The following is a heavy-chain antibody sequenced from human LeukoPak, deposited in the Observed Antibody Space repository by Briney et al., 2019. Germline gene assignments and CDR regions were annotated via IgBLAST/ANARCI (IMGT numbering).Heavy chain of an antibody. V-gene: IGHV1-69*01. D-gene: IGHD6-19*01. Sequence: ASVKVSCKASGGTFSSYAISWVRQAPGQGLECMGGIIPIFGTANYAQKFQGRVTITADESTSTAYMELSSLRSEDTAVYYCARDRDDSSGKFDYWGQGTLVTVSS. CDR2: IIPIFGTA. CDR3: ARDRDDSSGKFDY. J-gene: IGHJ4*02. CDR1: GGTFSSYA.